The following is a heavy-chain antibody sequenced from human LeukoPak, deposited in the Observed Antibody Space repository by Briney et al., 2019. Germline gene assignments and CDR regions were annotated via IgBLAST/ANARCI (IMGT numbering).Heavy chain of an antibody. D-gene: IGHD3-10*01. CDR2: INHSGST. CDR1: GGSFSGYY. J-gene: IGHJ5*02. Sequence: SETLSLTCAVYGGSFSGYYWSWIRQPPGKGLEWIGEINHSGSTNYNPSLKSRVTISVDTSKNQFSLKLSSVTAADTAVYYCARGARGVIITRKPFDPWGRGTLVTVSS. V-gene: IGHV4-34*01. CDR3: ARGARGVIITRKPFDP.